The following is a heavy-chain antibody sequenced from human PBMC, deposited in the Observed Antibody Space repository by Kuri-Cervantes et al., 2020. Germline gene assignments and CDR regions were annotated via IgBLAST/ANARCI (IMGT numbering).Heavy chain of an antibody. V-gene: IGHV1-2*02. CDR2: INPNSGGT. D-gene: IGHD3-10*01. Sequence: ASVKVSCKTSGYTFTGYYMHWMRQAPGQGLEWMGWINPNSGGTNYAQKFQGRVTMTRDTPISTAYMELSRLRSDDTAVYYCARSSITMLHDLWGRGTLVTVSS. J-gene: IGHJ2*01. CDR3: ARSSITMLHDL. CDR1: GYTFTGYY.